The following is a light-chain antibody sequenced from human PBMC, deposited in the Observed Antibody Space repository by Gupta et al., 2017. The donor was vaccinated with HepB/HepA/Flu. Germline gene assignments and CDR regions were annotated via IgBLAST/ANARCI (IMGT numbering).Light chain of an antibody. Sequence: DIVMTQSPPSLSVTPGEPASISCRTSQGRRHRSGYNYLDWYLQKPGQAPQLLIYLGSKRASGVPDRFSGSGSGTDFTLKISRVEAEDVGVYYCKQGLQTPCMFGQGTKVEIK. V-gene: IGKV2-28*01. CDR1: QGRRHRSGYNY. J-gene: IGKJ1*01. CDR3: KQGLQTPCM. CDR2: LGS.